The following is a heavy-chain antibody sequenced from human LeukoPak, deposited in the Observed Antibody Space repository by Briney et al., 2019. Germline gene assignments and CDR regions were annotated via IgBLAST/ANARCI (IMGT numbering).Heavy chain of an antibody. J-gene: IGHJ4*02. V-gene: IGHV4-4*07. D-gene: IGHD6-19*01. CDR1: GGSIRSYY. CDR3: ARAPGFSSGWLLDY. CDR2: IYISGST. Sequence: PSETLSLTCTVPGGSIRSYYWSWIRQPAEKGLEWIGRIYISGSTNYNPSLKSRVTMSVDTSKNQFSLKLSSVTAADTAMYYCARAPGFSSGWLLDYWGQGTLVTVSS.